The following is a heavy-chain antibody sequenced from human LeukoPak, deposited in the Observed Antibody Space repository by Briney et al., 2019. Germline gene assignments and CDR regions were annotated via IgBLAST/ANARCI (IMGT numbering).Heavy chain of an antibody. CDR2: IYPGASDT. J-gene: IGHJ4*02. CDR3: ARRGSGWYVDY. CDR1: GYSFTTYW. Sequence: ASVKVSCKGSGYSFTTYWIGWVRQMPGKGLEWMGIIYPGASDTRYSPSFQGQVTISADKSVSTAYLQWSSLKGSDTAMYYCARRGSGWYVDYWGQGTLVTVSS. V-gene: IGHV5-51*01. D-gene: IGHD6-19*01.